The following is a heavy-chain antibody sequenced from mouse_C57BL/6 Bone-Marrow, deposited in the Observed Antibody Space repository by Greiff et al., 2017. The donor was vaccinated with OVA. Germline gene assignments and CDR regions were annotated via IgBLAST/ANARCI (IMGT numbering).Heavy chain of an antibody. Sequence: EVMLVESGGGLVQPGGSLSLSCAASGFTFTDYYMSWVRQPPGKALEWLGFIRNKANGYTTEYSASVKGRFTISRDTSQSILYLQMNALRAEDSATYYCARSYDYVGFAYWGKGTLVTVSA. CDR3: ARSYDYVGFAY. J-gene: IGHJ3*01. CDR2: IRNKANGYTT. CDR1: GFTFTDYY. V-gene: IGHV7-3*01. D-gene: IGHD2-4*01.